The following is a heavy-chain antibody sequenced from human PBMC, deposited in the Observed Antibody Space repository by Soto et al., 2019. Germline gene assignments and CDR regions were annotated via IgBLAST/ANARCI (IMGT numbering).Heavy chain of an antibody. Sequence: PGRPLRLSCTASGCTFSNYHMNRIRQAPGKGLESICSISAGGGNTYYTDSVRGRFTISRDNSKNTLDLQMSSLRAEDTALYYCAKHSEYQLLSWFDPWGQGTLVTVSS. CDR1: GCTFSNYH. V-gene: IGHV3-23*01. CDR2: ISAGGGNT. D-gene: IGHD2-2*01. J-gene: IGHJ5*02. CDR3: AKHSEYQLLSWFDP.